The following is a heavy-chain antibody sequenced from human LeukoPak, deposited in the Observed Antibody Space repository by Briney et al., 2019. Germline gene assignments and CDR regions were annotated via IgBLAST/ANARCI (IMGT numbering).Heavy chain of an antibody. J-gene: IGHJ4*02. Sequence: PGGSLRISCAASGSTFSNYWMSWVRQPPGKGLEWVANIKQDGSEKYYVDSVKGRFTISRDNAKNSLYLQMNNLSIEDTAVYYCARDGDGYKSIPFDYWGQGALVTVSS. CDR3: ARDGDGYKSIPFDY. V-gene: IGHV3-7*01. D-gene: IGHD5-24*01. CDR1: GSTFSNYW. CDR2: IKQDGSEK.